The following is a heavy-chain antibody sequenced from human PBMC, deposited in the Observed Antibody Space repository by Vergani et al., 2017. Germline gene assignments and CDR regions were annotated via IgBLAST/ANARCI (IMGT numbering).Heavy chain of an antibody. CDR3: ARDSPDSSSSGWGDYYYYYMDV. J-gene: IGHJ6*03. CDR2: IIPIFGTA. V-gene: IGHV1-69*01. D-gene: IGHD6-6*01. CDR1: GGTFSSYA. Sequence: QVQLVQSGAEVKKPGSSVKVSCKASGGTFSSYAISWVRQAPGQGLEWMGGIIPIFGTANYAQKFQGRVTITADESTSTAYMELSSLRSEDTAVYYCARDSPDSSSSGWGDYYYYYMDVWGKGTTVTVSS.